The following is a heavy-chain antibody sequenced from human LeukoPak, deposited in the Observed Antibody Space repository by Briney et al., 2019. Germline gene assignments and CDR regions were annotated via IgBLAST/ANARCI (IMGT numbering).Heavy chain of an antibody. CDR3: ARGRGSSTRYLEYFDY. D-gene: IGHD2-2*01. J-gene: IGHJ4*02. V-gene: IGHV4-39*01. CDR2: IYYSGST. CDR1: GGSISSSSYY. Sequence: KPSGTLSLTCTVSGGSISSSSYYWGWIRQPPGKGLEWIGSIYYSGSTYYNPSLKSRVTISVGTSKNQFSLKLSSVTAADTAVYYCARGRGSSTRYLEYFDYWGQGTLVTVSS.